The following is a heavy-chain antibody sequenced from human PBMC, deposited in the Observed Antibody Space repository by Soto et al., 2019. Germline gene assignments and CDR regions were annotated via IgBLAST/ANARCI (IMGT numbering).Heavy chain of an antibody. Sequence: QVQLVQSGAEVKKPGASVKVSCKASGYTFTSYGISWVRQAPGQGLEWMGWISAYNGNTNYAQKPQGRVTVATDTSTSTADMEPRSMCCDDTAVYYCALGGGCGGGSCYGATWRQVSLVTVSS. CDR1: GYTFTSYG. D-gene: IGHD2-15*01. V-gene: IGHV1-18*01. CDR2: ISAYNGNT. CDR3: ALGGGCGGGSCYGAT. J-gene: IGHJ4*02.